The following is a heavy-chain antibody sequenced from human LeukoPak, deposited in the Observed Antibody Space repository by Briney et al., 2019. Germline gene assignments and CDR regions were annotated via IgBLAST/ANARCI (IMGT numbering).Heavy chain of an antibody. CDR1: GYTLTDYY. J-gene: IGHJ6*02. CDR3: ASLYPDYYGMDV. CDR2: INPNSGGT. Sequence: GASVKVSCKASGYTLTDYYMHWVRQAPGQGLEWMGRINPNSGGTNYAQKFQGRVTMTRDTSISTAYMELSRLRSDDTAVYYCASLYPDYYGMDVWGQGTTVTVSS. D-gene: IGHD2/OR15-2a*01. V-gene: IGHV1-2*06.